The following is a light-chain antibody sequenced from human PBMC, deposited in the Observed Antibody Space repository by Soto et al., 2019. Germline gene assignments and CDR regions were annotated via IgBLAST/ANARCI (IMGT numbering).Light chain of an antibody. CDR1: RSVSSN. Sequence: IEMTQSPATLSVSLGERATLSCRASRSVSSNFAWYQQKPGQAPRLLIYGASTRASDVPVRFSGSGSGTEYTLTNSSLQSEDFAVYYCQQYNGWPRTFGQGTKVEIK. J-gene: IGKJ1*01. CDR2: GAS. CDR3: QQYNGWPRT. V-gene: IGKV3-15*01.